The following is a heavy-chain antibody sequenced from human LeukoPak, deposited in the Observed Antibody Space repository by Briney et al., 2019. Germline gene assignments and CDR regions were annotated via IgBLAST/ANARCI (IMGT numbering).Heavy chain of an antibody. D-gene: IGHD1-26*01. J-gene: IGHJ6*03. CDR1: GGSISSGSYY. Sequence: PSETLSLTCTVSGGSISSGSYYWSWIRQPAGKGLEWIGRIYTSGSTNYNPSLKSRVTISLDTSKNQFSLKLSSVTAADTAVYYCARDSGSYPLYYYMDVWGKGTTVTVSS. CDR3: ARDSGSYPLYYYMDV. V-gene: IGHV4-61*02. CDR2: IYTSGST.